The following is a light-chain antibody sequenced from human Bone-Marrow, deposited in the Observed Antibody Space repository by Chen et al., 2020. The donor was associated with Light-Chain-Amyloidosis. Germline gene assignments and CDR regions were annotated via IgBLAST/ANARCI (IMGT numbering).Light chain of an antibody. CDR3: SSYTITNTLV. CDR2: EVT. V-gene: IGLV2-14*01. J-gene: IGLJ1*01. Sequence: HYALTHPASVSGSPGHSIPLPCTGTSSDVGGDNDVSWYQQHPDHAPQLMIYEVTNLPSWVPDRCSGSKSDNTASLTISGLQTEDEADYFCSSYTITNTLVFGSGTRVTVL. CDR1: SSDVGGDND.